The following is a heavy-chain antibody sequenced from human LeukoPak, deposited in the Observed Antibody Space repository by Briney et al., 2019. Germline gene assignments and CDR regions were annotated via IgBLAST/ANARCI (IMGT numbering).Heavy chain of an antibody. CDR3: ARGTSRYYDSSGYYYSAGMGAFDI. J-gene: IGHJ3*02. V-gene: IGHV3-13*01. Sequence: GGSLRLSCAASGFTFSSYWMSWVRQATGKGLEWVSAIGTAGDTYYPGSVKGRFTISRENAKNSLYLQMNSLRAGDTAVYYCARGTSRYYDSSGYYYSAGMGAFDIWGQGTMVTVSS. CDR1: GFTFSSYW. CDR2: IGTAGDT. D-gene: IGHD3-22*01.